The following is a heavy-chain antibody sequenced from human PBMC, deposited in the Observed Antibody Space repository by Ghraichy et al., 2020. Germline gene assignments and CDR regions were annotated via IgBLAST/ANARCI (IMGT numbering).Heavy chain of an antibody. CDR2: IYYSGST. Sequence: SETLSLTCTVSGGSISSSSYYWGWIRQPPGKGLEWIGSIYYSGSTYYNPSLKSRVTISVDTSKNQFSLKLSSVTAADTAVYYCARMIEYSISPFDYWGQGTLVTVSS. J-gene: IGHJ4*02. V-gene: IGHV4-39*01. D-gene: IGHD6-6*01. CDR3: ARMIEYSISPFDY. CDR1: GGSISSSSYY.